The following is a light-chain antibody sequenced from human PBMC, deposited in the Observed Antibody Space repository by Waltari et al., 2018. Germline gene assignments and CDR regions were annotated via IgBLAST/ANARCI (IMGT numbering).Light chain of an antibody. J-gene: IGKJ2*01. CDR2: DAF. V-gene: IGKV3-20*01. Sequence: EVVLTQSPDTMSLYPGERATLSCRASKSVISNYLAWYQQSPGQAPRLLSYDAFRRNTGIPDKYSGSGSGTDFTLTISSLEPEDFSVYYCQQYGDSPYTFGQGTKVEIK. CDR1: KSVISNY. CDR3: QQYGDSPYT.